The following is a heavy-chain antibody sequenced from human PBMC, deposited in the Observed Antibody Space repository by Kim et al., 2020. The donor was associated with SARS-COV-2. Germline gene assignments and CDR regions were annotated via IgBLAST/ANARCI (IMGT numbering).Heavy chain of an antibody. CDR3: ARPFFSCSGGSCYSNPILGYYYYGMDV. CDR2: IYYSGST. V-gene: IGHV4-39*01. J-gene: IGHJ6*02. Sequence: SETLSLTCTVSGGSISSSSYYWGWIRQPPGKGLEWIGSIYYSGSTYYNPSLKSRVTIPVDTSKNQFSLKLSSVTAADTAVYYCARPFFSCSGGSCYSNPILGYYYYGMDVWGQGTTVTVSS. CDR1: GGSISSSSYY. D-gene: IGHD2-15*01.